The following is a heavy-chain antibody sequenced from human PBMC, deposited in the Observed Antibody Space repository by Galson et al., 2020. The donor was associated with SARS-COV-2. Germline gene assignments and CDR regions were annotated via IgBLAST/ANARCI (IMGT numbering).Heavy chain of an antibody. Sequence: GGSLRLSCAASGFTFSSYAMHWVRQAPGKGLEWVAVISYDGSNKYYADSVKGRFTISRDNSKNTLYLQMNSLRAEDTAVYYCARDSGRGYDFWSGYYTGGLMGVSNWFDPWGQGTLVTVSS. CDR3: ARDSGRGYDFWSGYYTGGLMGVSNWFDP. D-gene: IGHD3-3*01. V-gene: IGHV3-30*04. CDR1: GFTFSSYA. J-gene: IGHJ5*02. CDR2: ISYDGSNK.